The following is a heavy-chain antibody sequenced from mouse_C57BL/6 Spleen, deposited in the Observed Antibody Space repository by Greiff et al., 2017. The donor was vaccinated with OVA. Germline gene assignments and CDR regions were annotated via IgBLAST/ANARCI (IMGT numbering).Heavy chain of an antibody. CDR3: TREDYYGSGYDMDY. Sequence: DVKLVESGEGLVKPGGSLKLSCAASGFTFSSYAMSWVRQTPEKRLEWVAYISSGGDYIYYADTVKGRFTITRDNARNTLYLQMSSLKSEDTAMYYCTREDYYGSGYDMDYWGQGTSVTVSS. CDR1: GFTFSSYA. J-gene: IGHJ4*01. V-gene: IGHV5-9-1*02. D-gene: IGHD1-1*01. CDR2: ISSGGDYI.